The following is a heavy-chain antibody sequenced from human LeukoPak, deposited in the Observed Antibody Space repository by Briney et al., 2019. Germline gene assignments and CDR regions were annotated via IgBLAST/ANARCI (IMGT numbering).Heavy chain of an antibody. D-gene: IGHD6-19*01. CDR3: AREPDRRLATYYFDY. V-gene: IGHV4-39*07. CDR2: LSYSGKT. J-gene: IGHJ4*02. Sequence: SETLSLTCIISGGSINGSPYYWGWIRQPPGEGLEWIGTLSYSGKTYYNPSLKSRVTISVDTSKNQFSLKLSSVTAADTAVYYCAREPDRRLATYYFDYWGQGTLVTVSS. CDR1: GGSINGSPYY.